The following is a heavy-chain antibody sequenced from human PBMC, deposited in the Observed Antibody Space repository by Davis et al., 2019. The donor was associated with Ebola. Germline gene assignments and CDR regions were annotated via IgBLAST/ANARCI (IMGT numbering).Heavy chain of an antibody. V-gene: IGHV3-7*01. Sequence: GESLKISCAASGFTFSDYWMSWVRQAPGKGLEWVANIKHDGVEKNYVPSVKGRFTISSDNAKNSLYLQMNSLRAEDTAVYYCARDVISDIVVVGPLDYWGQGTLVTVSS. J-gene: IGHJ4*02. CDR2: IKHDGVEK. CDR3: ARDVISDIVVVGPLDY. D-gene: IGHD2-15*01. CDR1: GFTFSDYW.